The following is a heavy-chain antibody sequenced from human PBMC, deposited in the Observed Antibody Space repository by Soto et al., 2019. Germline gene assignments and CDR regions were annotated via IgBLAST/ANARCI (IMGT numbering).Heavy chain of an antibody. Sequence: DVQLVESGGGLVQRGGSLRLFCAAYGFTVSSNFLSWVRQAPGMGLEWVSIIYTDGSTYYADSVKGRFTVSRDDSENTLYLQINNLRGEDTAVYYCASEMAVAGAFDYWGQGTLVTVSS. V-gene: IGHV3-66*01. CDR2: IYTDGST. CDR1: GFTVSSNF. D-gene: IGHD6-19*01. J-gene: IGHJ4*02. CDR3: ASEMAVAGAFDY.